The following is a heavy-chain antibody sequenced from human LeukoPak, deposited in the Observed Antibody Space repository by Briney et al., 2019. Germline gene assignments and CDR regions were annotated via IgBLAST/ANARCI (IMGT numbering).Heavy chain of an antibody. CDR3: ARLYYYDSSGYYYRFDY. CDR1: VGSISSSNW. V-gene: IGHV4-4*02. D-gene: IGHD3-22*01. J-gene: IGHJ4*02. CDR2: IDHIGST. Sequence: SETLSLTSAVSVGSISSSNWWSWVGQPPGKGREWIGEIDHIGSTNYNPSLKSRVTISVDKSKNQFSLKLSSVTAADTAVYYCARLYYYDSSGYYYRFDYWGQGALVTVSS.